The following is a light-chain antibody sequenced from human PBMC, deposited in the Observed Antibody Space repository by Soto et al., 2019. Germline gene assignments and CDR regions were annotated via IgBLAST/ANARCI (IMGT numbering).Light chain of an antibody. CDR2: GAS. CDR1: QSVSSSY. J-gene: IGKJ3*01. Sequence: EIVLTQSPGTLSLSPAERATLSCRASQSVSSSYLAWYQQKPGQAPRLLIYGASSRATGIPDRFSGSGSGTDFTLTISRLEPEYFAVYYCQQYGSSPLFTFGPGTKVDIK. V-gene: IGKV3-20*01. CDR3: QQYGSSPLFT.